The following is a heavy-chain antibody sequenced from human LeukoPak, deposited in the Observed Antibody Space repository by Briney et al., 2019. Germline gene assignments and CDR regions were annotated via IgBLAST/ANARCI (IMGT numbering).Heavy chain of an antibody. CDR3: ARDLPYSNS. CDR2: IYSGGST. D-gene: IGHD6-13*01. V-gene: IGHV3-53*01. Sequence: LSGGSLRLSCAASGFTISSNYMSWVRQAPGKGLEWVSVIYSGGSTYYADSVKGRFTISRDNSKNTLYLQMNSLRADDTAIYYCARDLPYSNSWGQGTLVTVSS. CDR1: GFTISSNY. J-gene: IGHJ4*02.